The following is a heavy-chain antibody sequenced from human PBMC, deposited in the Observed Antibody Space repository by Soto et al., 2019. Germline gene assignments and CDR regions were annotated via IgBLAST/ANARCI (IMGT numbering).Heavy chain of an antibody. V-gene: IGHV3-74*01. CDR2: INLDGSST. Sequence: EVQLVESGGGLIQPGGALRLTCTASGFSLSHYWMHWIRQAPGKGLVWVSRINLDGSSTDYAPSVKGRFTISRDNAKNTLYLQMNSLAADDTAVYYCARGLGVTDYWGRGTLVTVSS. J-gene: IGHJ4*02. CDR3: ARGLGVTDY. CDR1: GFSLSHYW. D-gene: IGHD1-26*01.